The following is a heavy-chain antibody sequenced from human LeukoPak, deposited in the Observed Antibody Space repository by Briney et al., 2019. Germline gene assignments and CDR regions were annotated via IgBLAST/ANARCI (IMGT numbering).Heavy chain of an antibody. Sequence: SETLSLTCTVSGGSISSGGYYWSWIRQHPEKGLEWIGYIYYSGSTYYNPSLKSRVTISVDTSKNQFSLKLSSVTAADTAVYYCARDRGYSGYDPAYYFDYWGQGTLVTVSS. V-gene: IGHV4-31*03. J-gene: IGHJ4*02. CDR3: ARDRGYSGYDPAYYFDY. D-gene: IGHD5-12*01. CDR1: GGSISSGGYY. CDR2: IYYSGST.